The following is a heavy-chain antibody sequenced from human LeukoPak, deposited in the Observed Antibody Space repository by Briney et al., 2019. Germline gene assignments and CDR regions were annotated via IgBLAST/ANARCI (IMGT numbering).Heavy chain of an antibody. CDR3: ARVTDPRYNWFDP. V-gene: IGHV4-4*07. CDR1: GGSISSYY. CDR2: IHASGST. D-gene: IGHD2-21*02. Sequence: SETLSLTCTVSGGSISSYYWSWIRQPAGKGPEWIGRIHASGSTNYNPSLKSRVNMSVDTSKNQFSLKLNSVTAADTAVYYCARVTDPRYNWFDPWGQGTLVTVSS. J-gene: IGHJ5*02.